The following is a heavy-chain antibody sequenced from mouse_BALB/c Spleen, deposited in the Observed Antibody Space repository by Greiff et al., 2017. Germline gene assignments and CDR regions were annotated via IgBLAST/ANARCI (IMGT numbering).Heavy chain of an antibody. CDR3: ARDMAMDY. CDR1: GFTFTDYY. V-gene: IGHV7-3*02. Sequence: EVQLVESGGGLVQPGGSLRLSCATSGFTFTDYYMSWVRQPPGKALEWLGFIRNKANGYTTEYSASVKGRFTISRDNSQSILYLQMNTLRAEDSATYYCARDMAMDYWGQGTSVTVSS. CDR2: IRNKANGYTT. J-gene: IGHJ4*01.